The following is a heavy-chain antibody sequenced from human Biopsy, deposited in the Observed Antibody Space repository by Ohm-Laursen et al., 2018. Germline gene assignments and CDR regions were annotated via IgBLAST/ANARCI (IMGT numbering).Heavy chain of an antibody. D-gene: IGHD5-12*01. CDR3: ARGSGYFKLDV. CDR1: GESSSGYF. V-gene: IGHV4-34*01. J-gene: IGHJ6*02. Sequence: ETLSLTCAVNGESSSGYFWNWIRQPPGKGLGRIGEINQSGSTKYNPSLKRRATLSADSSNSQFSLRLTSVTAADTAIYYCARGSGYFKLDVWGQGTTVTVSS. CDR2: INQSGST.